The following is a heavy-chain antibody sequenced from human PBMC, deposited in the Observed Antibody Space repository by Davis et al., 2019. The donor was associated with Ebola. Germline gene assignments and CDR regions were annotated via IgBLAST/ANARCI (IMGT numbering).Heavy chain of an antibody. V-gene: IGHV3-30*03. CDR2: ISYDGSNK. J-gene: IGHJ4*02. CDR1: GFTFSSYG. CDR3: AGFLGVIVTPSVY. Sequence: PGGSLRLSRAASGFTFSSYGMHWVRQAPGKGLEWVAVISYDGSNKYYADSVKGRFTISRDNSKNTLYLQMNSLRAEDTAVYYCAGFLGVIVTPSVYWGQGTLVTVSS. D-gene: IGHD3-16*02.